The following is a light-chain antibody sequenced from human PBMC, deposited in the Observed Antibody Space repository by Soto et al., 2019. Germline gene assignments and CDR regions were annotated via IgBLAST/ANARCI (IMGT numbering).Light chain of an antibody. J-gene: IGKJ1*01. CDR3: QQYGSSPRT. V-gene: IGKV3-20*01. CDR1: QTVPSSQ. Sequence: EIVLTQSPGTLSLSPGERATLSCRASQTVPSSQLTWYQQKPGQTPRVLIYGASSRATGIPDRFSGSRSGTVFTPTIARLEPEDFAGYYGQQYGSSPRTFGQGTKVEIK. CDR2: GAS.